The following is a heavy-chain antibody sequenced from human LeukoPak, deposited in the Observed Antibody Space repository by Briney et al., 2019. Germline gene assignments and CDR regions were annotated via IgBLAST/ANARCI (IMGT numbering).Heavy chain of an antibody. CDR3: ARGGVAIDAFDI. D-gene: IGHD5-12*01. V-gene: IGHV3-7*03. CDR2: IKQDGSEK. CDR1: GFTFGSYW. J-gene: IGHJ3*02. Sequence: GGSLRLSCAASGFTFGSYWMSWVRQAPGKGLEWVANIKQDGSEKYYVDSVKGRFTISRDNAKNSLYLQMNSLRAEDTAVYYCARGGVAIDAFDIWGQGTMVTVSS.